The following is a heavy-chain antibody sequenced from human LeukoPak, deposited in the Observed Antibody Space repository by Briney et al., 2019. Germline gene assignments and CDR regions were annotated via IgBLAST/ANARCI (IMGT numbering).Heavy chain of an antibody. V-gene: IGHV4-59*08. CDR2: IFNSGSS. D-gene: IGHD2-2*01. J-gene: IGHJ4*02. CDR1: GGSINGYY. Sequence: SETLSLTCTLSGGSINGYYWVWIRQPPGRGLEWIGYIFNSGSSNYSPSLKSRVTMSVDTSKNQFSLSLSSVTAADTAVYYCARQRPSTGYYFDYWGQGTLVTVSS. CDR3: ARQRPSTGYYFDY.